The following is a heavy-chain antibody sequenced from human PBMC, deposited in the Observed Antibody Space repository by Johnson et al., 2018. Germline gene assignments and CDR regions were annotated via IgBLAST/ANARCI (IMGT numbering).Heavy chain of an antibody. V-gene: IGHV4-61*08. J-gene: IGHJ3*02. CDR1: GGSVSSGDYY. CDR3: ARDLDYDTGMSDAFDI. Sequence: QVQLQESGPGLLKPSETLSLTCTVSGGSVSSGDYYWSWIRQPPEPGLEWIGYLYSDGSTRYNPSLNSRGTISLDSSKSQISLDLTAVTAADTGVYYCARDLDYDTGMSDAFDIWGQGTLVIVSS. D-gene: IGHD3-10*01. CDR2: LYSDGST.